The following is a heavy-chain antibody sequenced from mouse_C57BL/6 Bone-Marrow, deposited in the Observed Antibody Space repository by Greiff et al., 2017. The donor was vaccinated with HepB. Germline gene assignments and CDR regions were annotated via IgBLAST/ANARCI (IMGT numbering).Heavy chain of an antibody. CDR1: GYTFTSYW. J-gene: IGHJ2*01. V-gene: IGHV1-50*01. CDR3: APNYYGSSYFDY. Sequence: QVQLQQPGAELVKPGASVKLSCKASGYTFTSYWMQWVKQRPGQGLEWIGEIDPSDSYTNYNQKFKGKATLTVDTSSSTAYMQLSSLTSEDSAVYYCAPNYYGSSYFDYWGQGTTLTVSS. D-gene: IGHD1-1*01. CDR2: IDPSDSYT.